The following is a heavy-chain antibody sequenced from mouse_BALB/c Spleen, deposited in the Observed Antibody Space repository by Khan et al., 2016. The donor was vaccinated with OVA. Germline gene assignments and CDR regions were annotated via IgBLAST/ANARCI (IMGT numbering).Heavy chain of an antibody. CDR3: TRIYRSDFDY. J-gene: IGHJ2*01. CDR2: INPHIGET. V-gene: IGHV1-20*02. Sequence: QLQQSGPELVRPGASVKISCKASGYSFTGYFMNWVMQSHGKSLEWIGRINPHIGETFYNQRFKDKATLTVDESSSTAHMELRSLASEDSAVYYCTRIYRSDFDYWGQGTTLTVSS. D-gene: IGHD1-1*01. CDR1: GYSFTGYF.